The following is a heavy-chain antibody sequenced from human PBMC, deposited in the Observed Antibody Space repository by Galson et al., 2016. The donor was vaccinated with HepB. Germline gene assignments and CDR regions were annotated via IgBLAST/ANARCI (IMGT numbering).Heavy chain of an antibody. CDR2: ISPGRPNT. J-gene: IGHJ4*02. CDR1: GFAFSNSA. CDR3: AVWLQAHFDH. Sequence: SLRLSCAASGFAFSNSAMSWIRQVPGKGLEWVSTISPGRPNTHYADSVWSRFTISGDDAKDTVFLHMYSLRDEDTAVYYCAVWLQAHFDHWGQGTFVAVSS. D-gene: IGHD5-24*01. V-gene: IGHV3-23*01.